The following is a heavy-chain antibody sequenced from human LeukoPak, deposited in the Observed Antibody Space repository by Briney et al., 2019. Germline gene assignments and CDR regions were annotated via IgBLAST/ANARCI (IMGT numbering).Heavy chain of an antibody. CDR1: GYTFTGYY. D-gene: IGHD3-10*01. CDR3: ARDSELLWFGEFGDY. CDR2: INPNSGGT. Sequence: ASVKVSCKASGYTFTGYYMHWVRQAPGQGLEWMGWINPNSGGTNYAQKFQGRVTMTRDPSISTAYMELSRLRSDDTAVYYCARDSELLWFGEFGDYWGQGTLVTVSS. V-gene: IGHV1-2*02. J-gene: IGHJ4*02.